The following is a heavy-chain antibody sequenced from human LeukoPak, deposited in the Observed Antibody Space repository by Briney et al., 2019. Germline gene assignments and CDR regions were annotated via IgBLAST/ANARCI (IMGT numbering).Heavy chain of an antibody. J-gene: IGHJ4*02. V-gene: IGHV3-30*04. CDR3: ARDSVAFDY. CDR2: ISYDGSNK. D-gene: IGHD6-19*01. CDR1: GFTFSNFY. Sequence: GGSLRLSCAASGFTFSNFYMSWVRQAPGKGLEWVAVISYDGSNKYYADSVKGRFTISRDNSKNTLYLQMNSLRAEDTAVYYCARDSVAFDYWGQGTLVTVSS.